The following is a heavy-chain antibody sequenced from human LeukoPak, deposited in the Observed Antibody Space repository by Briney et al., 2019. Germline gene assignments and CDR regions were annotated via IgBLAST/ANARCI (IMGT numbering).Heavy chain of an antibody. CDR1: GGSISSSSYY. CDR3: ARHGRFSTPRFDP. Sequence: SETLSLTCTVSGGSISSSSYYWGWIRQPPGKGLEWIGSIYYSGSTYYNPSLKSRVTISVDTSKNQFSLKLSSVTAADTAVYYCARHGRFSTPRFDPWGQGTLVTVSS. J-gene: IGHJ5*02. V-gene: IGHV4-39*01. D-gene: IGHD3-3*01. CDR2: IYYSGST.